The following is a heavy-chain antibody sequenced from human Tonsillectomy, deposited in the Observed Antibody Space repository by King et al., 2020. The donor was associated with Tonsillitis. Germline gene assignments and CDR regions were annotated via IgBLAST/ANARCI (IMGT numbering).Heavy chain of an antibody. V-gene: IGHV5-10-1*01. J-gene: IGHJ6*02. CDR1: GYSFTRHW. CDR2: IDPSDSYT. CDR3: ASHEPTVTQVVVYYYGMDV. D-gene: IGHD4-17*01. Sequence: QLVQSGAEVKKPGESLRISCKGSGYSFTRHWISWVRQMPGKGLEWMGRIDPSDSYTNYSPSLQGHVTISADKSISTVYLQWSRLKASDFAMYYCASHEPTVTQVVVYYYGMDVWGQGPTVTVSS.